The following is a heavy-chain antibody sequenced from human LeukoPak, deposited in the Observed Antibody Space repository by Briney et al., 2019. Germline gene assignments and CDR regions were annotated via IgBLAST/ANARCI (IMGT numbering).Heavy chain of an antibody. CDR3: ARGRGDIVVVPAAIRREAKSFHTKGKPRVSSPQNWFDP. CDR1: GGSFSGYY. CDR2: INHSGST. D-gene: IGHD2-2*02. Sequence: SSETLSLTCAVYGGSFSGYYWSWIRQPPGKGLEWIGEINHSGSTNYNPSLKSRVTISVDTSKNQFSLKLSSVTAADTAVYYCARGRGDIVVVPAAIRREAKSFHTKGKPRVSSPQNWFDPWGQGTLVTVFS. J-gene: IGHJ5*02. V-gene: IGHV4-34*01.